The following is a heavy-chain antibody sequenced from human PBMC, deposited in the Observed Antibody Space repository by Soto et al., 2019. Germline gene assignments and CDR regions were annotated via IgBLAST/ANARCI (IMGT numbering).Heavy chain of an antibody. CDR2: IYYSGST. V-gene: IGHV4-59*01. J-gene: IGHJ4*02. CDR3: ARDDHLEGLHY. CDR1: GGSISSYY. Sequence: SETLSLTCTVSGGSISSYYWSWIRQPPGKGLEWIGYIYYSGSTNYNPSLKSRVTISVDTSKNQFSLKLSSVTAADTAVYYCARDDHLEGLHYWGQGTLVTVSS.